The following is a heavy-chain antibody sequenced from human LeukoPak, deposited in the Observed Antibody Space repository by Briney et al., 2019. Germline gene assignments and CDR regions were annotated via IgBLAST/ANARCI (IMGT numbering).Heavy chain of an antibody. Sequence: GGSLRLSCAASGFTFSSYSMNWVSQAPGKGLEWVSYISSSSSTIYYADSVKGRFTISRDNAKNSLYLQMNSLRAEDTAVYYCAAHYCGRVCYPHCDAFDIWGQRTMVTVSS. D-gene: IGHD2-21*02. CDR3: AAHYCGRVCYPHCDAFDI. CDR2: ISSSSSTI. V-gene: IGHV3-48*01. J-gene: IGHJ3*02. CDR1: GFTFSSYS.